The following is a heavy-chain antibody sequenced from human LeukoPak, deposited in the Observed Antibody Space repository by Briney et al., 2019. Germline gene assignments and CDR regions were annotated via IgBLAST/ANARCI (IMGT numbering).Heavy chain of an antibody. D-gene: IGHD2-21*02. CDR2: ISAYNGNT. Sequence: ASVKVSCKASGYTFTGYYMHWVRQAPGQGLEWMGWISAYNGNTNYAQKLQGRVTMTTDTSTSTAYMELRSLRSDDTAVYYCAREDYCGGDCYTFDYWGQGTLVTASS. J-gene: IGHJ4*02. V-gene: IGHV1-18*04. CDR3: AREDYCGGDCYTFDY. CDR1: GYTFTGYY.